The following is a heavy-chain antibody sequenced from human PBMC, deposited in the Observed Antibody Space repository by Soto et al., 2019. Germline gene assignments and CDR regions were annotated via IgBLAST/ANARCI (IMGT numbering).Heavy chain of an antibody. D-gene: IGHD2-15*01. CDR1: DDSITSSTFY. Sequence: SETLSLTCTVSDDSITSSTFYWGWIRQSPGKGLEWIGSIYFSGNTYYNPSLKSRVTISVDTSKNQFSLNLNSVTAADTAVYFCARHPGYCSGGSCNGQYTLDVWGQGTTVTVSS. CDR2: IYFSGNT. CDR3: ARHPGYCSGGSCNGQYTLDV. V-gene: IGHV4-39*01. J-gene: IGHJ6*02.